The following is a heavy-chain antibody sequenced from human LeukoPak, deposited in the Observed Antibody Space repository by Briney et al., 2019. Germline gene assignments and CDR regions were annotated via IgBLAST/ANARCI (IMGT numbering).Heavy chain of an antibody. D-gene: IGHD3-22*01. CDR3: ARDQYYYDSSGYLHEDAFDI. CDR1: GFTFSSYG. Sequence: GGSLRLSCAASGFTFSSYGMHWVRQAPGKGLEWVAVIWYDGSNKYYADSVKGRFTISRDNSKNTLYLKMNSLRAEDTAVYYCARDQYYYDSSGYLHEDAFDIWGQGTMVTVSS. V-gene: IGHV3-33*01. CDR2: IWYDGSNK. J-gene: IGHJ3*02.